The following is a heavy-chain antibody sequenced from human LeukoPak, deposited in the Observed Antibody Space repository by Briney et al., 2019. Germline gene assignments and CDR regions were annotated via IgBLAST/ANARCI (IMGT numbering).Heavy chain of an antibody. D-gene: IGHD6-25*01. CDR2: INHSGST. Sequence: SETLSLTCAVYGGSFSDYYWSWIRQPPGKGLEWIGEINHSGSTNYNPSLKSRVTISVDTSKNQFSVKVSSVTAADTAVYYCARLAAQQRYYYYGMDVWGQGTTVTVSS. CDR1: GGSFSDYY. V-gene: IGHV4-34*01. J-gene: IGHJ6*02. CDR3: ARLAAQQRYYYYGMDV.